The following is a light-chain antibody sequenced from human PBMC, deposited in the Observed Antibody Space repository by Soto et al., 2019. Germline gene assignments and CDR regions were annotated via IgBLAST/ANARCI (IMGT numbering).Light chain of an antibody. CDR3: SSFAGGGNPVL. Sequence: QSALTQPPSASGSLGQSVTISCTGTSSDVGGYNYVSWHQQHPGKAPKVMIYEVTKRPPGVPDRFSGSKSGNTASLTVSGLQAAEEAEYYCSSFAGGGNPVLLGGGTKVTVL. CDR1: SSDVGGYNY. J-gene: IGLJ2*01. CDR2: EVT. V-gene: IGLV2-8*01.